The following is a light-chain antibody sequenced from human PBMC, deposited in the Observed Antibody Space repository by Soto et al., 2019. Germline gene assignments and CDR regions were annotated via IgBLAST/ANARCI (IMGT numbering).Light chain of an antibody. V-gene: IGKV1-39*01. CDR1: QSISSY. J-gene: IGKJ3*01. Sequence: DIPMTQSPSSLSASVGDRVTVTCRASQSISSYLSWYQQKPGRAPKLLIYAASSLQSGVPSRFSGSGSGTDFTLTISSLQPEDSATHYCQQSFTIPFTFGPGTTVDIK. CDR3: QQSFTIPFT. CDR2: AAS.